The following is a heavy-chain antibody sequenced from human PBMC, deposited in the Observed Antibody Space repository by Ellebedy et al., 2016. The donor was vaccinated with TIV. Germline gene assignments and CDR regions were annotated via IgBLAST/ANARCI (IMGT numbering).Heavy chain of an antibody. D-gene: IGHD1-14*01. J-gene: IGHJ4*02. CDR2: IRTKTYVETT. CDR1: GFLFGYHP. Sequence: GESLKISXTGSGFLFGYHPMNWFCQAPGKGPERVVYIRTKTYVETTEYAAAVEGRFTISRDDSRSIAYLQMNSLKTKDTAVYYCTRAGRIIGNHFDYWGQGALVTVSS. V-gene: IGHV3-49*02. CDR3: TRAGRIIGNHFDY.